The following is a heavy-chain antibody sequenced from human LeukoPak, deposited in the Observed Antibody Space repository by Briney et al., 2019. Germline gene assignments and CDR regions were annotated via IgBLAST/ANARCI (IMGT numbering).Heavy chain of an antibody. Sequence: SETLSLTCIVSGGSISSGSYYWSWLRQPAGKGLKWIGRIYTSGSTNYNPSLKSRVTISVDTSKNQFSLKLSSVTAADTAVYYCARTTVTKFDAFDHWGQGTLVTVSS. J-gene: IGHJ4*02. CDR1: GGSISSGSYY. D-gene: IGHD4-17*01. V-gene: IGHV4-61*02. CDR2: IYTSGST. CDR3: ARTTVTKFDAFDH.